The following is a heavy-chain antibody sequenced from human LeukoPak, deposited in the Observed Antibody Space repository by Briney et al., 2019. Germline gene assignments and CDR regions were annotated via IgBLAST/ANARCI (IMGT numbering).Heavy chain of an antibody. CDR3: ARDHDSNYSFDY. CDR2: IYHSGST. D-gene: IGHD4-11*01. Sequence: SETLSLTCTVSGGSISSYYWGWIRQPPGKGLEWIGSIYHSGSTYYNPSLKSRVTISVDTSKNQFSLKLSSVTAADTAVYYCARDHDSNYSFDYWGQGTLVTVSS. J-gene: IGHJ4*02. CDR1: GGSISSYY. V-gene: IGHV4-38-2*02.